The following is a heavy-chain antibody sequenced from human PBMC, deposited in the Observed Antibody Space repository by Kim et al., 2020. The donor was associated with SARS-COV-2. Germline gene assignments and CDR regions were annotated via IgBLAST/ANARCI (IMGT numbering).Heavy chain of an antibody. J-gene: IGHJ4*02. CDR2: INHSGST. CDR3: ARFDNWNDVGY. D-gene: IGHD1-1*01. Sequence: SETLSLTCAVYGGSFSGYYWSWIRQPPGKGLEWIGEINHSGSTNYNPSLKSRVTISVDTSKNQFSLKLSSVTAADTAVYYCARFDNWNDVGYWGQGTLVT. CDR1: GGSFSGYY. V-gene: IGHV4-34*01.